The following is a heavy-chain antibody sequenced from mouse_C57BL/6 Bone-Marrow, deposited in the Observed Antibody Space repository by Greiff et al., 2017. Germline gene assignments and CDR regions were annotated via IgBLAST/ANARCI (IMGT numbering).Heavy chain of an antibody. J-gene: IGHJ4*01. Sequence: VQLQQSGAELVRPGASVTLSCKASGYTFTDYEMHWVKQTPVHGLEWIGAIDPETGGTAYNQKFKGKAILTADKSSSTAYMELRSLTSEDSAVYYCNYEREMDYWGQGTSVTVSS. CDR3: NYEREMDY. CDR2: IDPETGGT. CDR1: GYTFTDYE. V-gene: IGHV1-15*01. D-gene: IGHD1-1*01.